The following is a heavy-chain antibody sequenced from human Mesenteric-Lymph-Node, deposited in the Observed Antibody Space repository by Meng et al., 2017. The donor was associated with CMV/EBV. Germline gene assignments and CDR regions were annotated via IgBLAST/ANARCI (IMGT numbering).Heavy chain of an antibody. CDR1: GFAFTYYG. V-gene: IGHV3-30*02. CDR3: AKDRAHSTPGPLYYYYRGMDV. CDR2: IHSSGDEK. J-gene: IGHJ6*02. D-gene: IGHD2-21*01. Sequence: GESLKISCVASGFAFTYYGIHWVRQAPGKGLEWVTFIHSSGDEKYYADSVQGRFTISRDDSTNTVYLQMNSLRAEDSAVYYCAKDRAHSTPGPLYYYYRGMDVWGQGTTVTVSS.